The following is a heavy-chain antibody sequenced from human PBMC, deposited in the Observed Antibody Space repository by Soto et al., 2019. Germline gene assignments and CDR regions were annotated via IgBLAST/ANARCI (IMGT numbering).Heavy chain of an antibody. V-gene: IGHV3-23*01. D-gene: IGHD3-22*01. J-gene: IGHJ4*02. CDR2: ISGSGGST. CDR1: GFTFSSYA. Sequence: GGSLRLSCAASGFTFSSYAMSWVRQAPGKGLEWVSAISGSGGSTYYADSVKGRFTISRDNSKNTLYLQMNSLRAEDTAVYYCAKGQNYYDSSGLFDYWGQGTLVTVSS. CDR3: AKGQNYYDSSGLFDY.